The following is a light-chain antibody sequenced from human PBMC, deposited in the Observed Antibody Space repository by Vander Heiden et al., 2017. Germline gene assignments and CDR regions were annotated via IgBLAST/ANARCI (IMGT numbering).Light chain of an antibody. CDR2: DAS. J-gene: IGKJ2*01. Sequence: EIVLTQSPATLSLSPGERATLPCRASQSIGTYLAWYQQKPGQAPRLLIYDASDRATGIPLRFSDSGSGTDFTLTISSLEPEDFVVYYCQQRTNWPPFTFGQGTKLEIK. V-gene: IGKV3-11*01. CDR1: QSIGTY. CDR3: QQRTNWPPFT.